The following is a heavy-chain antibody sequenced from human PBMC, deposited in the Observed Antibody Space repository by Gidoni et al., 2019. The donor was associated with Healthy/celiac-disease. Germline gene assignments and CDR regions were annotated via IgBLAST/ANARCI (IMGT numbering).Heavy chain of an antibody. CDR1: GFTFSSYW. J-gene: IGHJ4*02. CDR2: IKQDGSEK. CDR3: ARDAGYCSGGSCYEGFDY. V-gene: IGHV3-7*01. D-gene: IGHD2-15*01. Sequence: EVQLVESGGGLVQPGGSLRLSCAASGFTFSSYWMSWFRQAPGKGLEWVANIKQDGSEKYYVDSVKGRFTISRDNAKNSLYLQMNSLRAEDTAVYYCARDAGYCSGGSCYEGFDYWGQGTLVTVSS.